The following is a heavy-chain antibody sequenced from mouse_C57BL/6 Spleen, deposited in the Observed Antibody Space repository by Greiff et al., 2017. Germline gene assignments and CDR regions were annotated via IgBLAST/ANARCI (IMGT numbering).Heavy chain of an antibody. CDR1: GYTFTTYP. V-gene: IGHV1-47*01. CDR3: AKSHYYCGRSPWFAY. CDR2: FPPYNDDT. D-gene: IGHD1-1*01. Sequence: QVQLQQSGAELVKPGASVKMSCKASGYTFTTYPIEWMKQNHGKSLEWIGHFPPYNDDTKYNEKFKGQATLTVEKSSSTVYLELSRLTSDDSDVYDGAKSHYYCGRSPWFAYWGQGTLVTVSA. J-gene: IGHJ3*01.